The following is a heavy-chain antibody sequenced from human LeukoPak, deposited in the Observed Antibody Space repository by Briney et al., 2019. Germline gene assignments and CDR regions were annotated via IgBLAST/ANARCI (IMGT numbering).Heavy chain of an antibody. D-gene: IGHD6-13*01. CDR2: IYTSGST. CDR3: ARGGVLQQQLAFDY. CDR1: GGSISSGSYY. V-gene: IGHV4-61*02. Sequence: SETLSLTCTASGGSISSGSYYWSWIRQPAGKGLEWIGRIYTSGSTNYNPSLKSRVTISVDTSKNQFSLKLSSVTAADTAVYYCARGGVLQQQLAFDYWGQGTLVTVSS. J-gene: IGHJ4*02.